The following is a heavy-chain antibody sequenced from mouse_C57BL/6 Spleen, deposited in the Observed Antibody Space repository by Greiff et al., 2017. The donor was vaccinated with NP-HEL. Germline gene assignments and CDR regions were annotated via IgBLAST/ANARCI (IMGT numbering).Heavy chain of an antibody. CDR1: GFTFSSYA. D-gene: IGHD1-1*01. CDR2: ISDGGSYT. Sequence: DVHLVESGGGLVKPGGSLKLSCAASGFTFSSYAMSWVRQTPEKRLEWVATISDGGSYTYYPDNVKGRFTISRDNAKNNLYLQMSHLKSEDTAMYYCARERGLRSPLFAYWGQGTLVTVSA. V-gene: IGHV5-4*01. J-gene: IGHJ3*01. CDR3: ARERGLRSPLFAY.